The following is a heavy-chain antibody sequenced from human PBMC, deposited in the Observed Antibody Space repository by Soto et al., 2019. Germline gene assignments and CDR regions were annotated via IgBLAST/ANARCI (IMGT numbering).Heavy chain of an antibody. D-gene: IGHD3-9*01. CDR2: IYYSGST. J-gene: IGHJ6*02. CDR3: ARMQGLVGSYYYYGMAV. V-gene: IGHV4-39*01. Sequence: SETLSLTCTVSGGSISSSSYYWGWIRQPPGKGLEWIGSIYYSGSTYYNPSLKSRVTISVDTSKNQFSLKLSSVTAADTAVYYCARMQGLVGSYYYYGMAVWGQGTTVTVSS. CDR1: GGSISSSSYY.